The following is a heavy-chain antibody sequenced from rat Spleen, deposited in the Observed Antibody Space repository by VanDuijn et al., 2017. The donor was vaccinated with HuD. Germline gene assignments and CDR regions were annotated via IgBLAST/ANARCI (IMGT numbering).Heavy chain of an antibody. V-gene: IGHV2-6*01. Sequence: QVQLKESGPGLVQPSQTLSLTCTVSGFSLTSHTVSWVRQPPGKGLEWIAAISSGGSTYYNSALKSRLSISRDTSKSQVFLKMNSLQTEDTAMYFCARWGDYGGQGVLVTVSS. CDR1: GFSLTSHT. J-gene: IGHJ2*01. CDR2: ISSGGST. CDR3: ARWGDY.